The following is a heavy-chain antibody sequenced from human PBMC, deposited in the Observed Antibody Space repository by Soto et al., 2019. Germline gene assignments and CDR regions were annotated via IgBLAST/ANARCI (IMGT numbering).Heavy chain of an antibody. V-gene: IGHV3-21*01. D-gene: IGHD3-22*01. Sequence: PGGSLRLSCAASGFTLSSYSMNWVRQAPGKGLEWVSSISGNYSYIHYADSVKGRFTISRDNSKNTLYLQMNSLKPEDTAVYYCAKDSSGYPGGYFDYWGQGTLVTVSS. CDR2: ISGNYSYI. CDR3: AKDSSGYPGGYFDY. J-gene: IGHJ4*02. CDR1: GFTLSSYS.